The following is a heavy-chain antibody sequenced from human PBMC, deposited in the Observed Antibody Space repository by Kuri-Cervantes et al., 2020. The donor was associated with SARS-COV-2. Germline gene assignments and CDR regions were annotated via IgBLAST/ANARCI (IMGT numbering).Heavy chain of an antibody. Sequence: ASVKVSCKASGYTFSGGYYMYWVRQAPGQGLEWMGWINPNSGGTNYAQKFQGWVTMTRDTSISTAYMELSRLRSDDTAVYYCARVAEYGSGDFDYWGQGTLVTVSS. CDR3: ARVAEYGSGDFDY. V-gene: IGHV1-2*04. D-gene: IGHD3-10*01. CDR2: INPNSGGT. CDR1: GYTFSGGYY. J-gene: IGHJ4*02.